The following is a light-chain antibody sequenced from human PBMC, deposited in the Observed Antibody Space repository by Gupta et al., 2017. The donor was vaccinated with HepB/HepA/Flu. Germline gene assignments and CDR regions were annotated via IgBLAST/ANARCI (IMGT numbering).Light chain of an antibody. J-gene: IGLJ2*01. CDR1: KLGDKY. V-gene: IGLV3-1*01. CDR2: QDS. CDR3: QEWDSSTAVV. Sequence: SYELTQPPSVSVSPGQTASITCSGDKLGDKYACWYQQKPGQSPVLVIYQDSKRPSGIPERFSGSNSGKKATMTTSGTEAMDDADYYCQEWDSSTAVVFGGGTKLTVL.